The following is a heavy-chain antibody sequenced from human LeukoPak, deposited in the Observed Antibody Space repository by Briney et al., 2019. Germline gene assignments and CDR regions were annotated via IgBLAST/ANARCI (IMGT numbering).Heavy chain of an antibody. CDR2: ISSRSAYM. CDR1: GFTFSSHT. Sequence: GGSLRLSCAASGFTFSSHTMNWVRQAPGKGLEWVSSISSRSAYMYYSDSVKGRFTMSRDNTKNSLYLQMNSLRAEDTAVYYCARVMTMAATESFDFWGLGTLVTVSS. D-gene: IGHD2-15*01. J-gene: IGHJ4*02. V-gene: IGHV3-21*01. CDR3: ARVMTMAATESFDF.